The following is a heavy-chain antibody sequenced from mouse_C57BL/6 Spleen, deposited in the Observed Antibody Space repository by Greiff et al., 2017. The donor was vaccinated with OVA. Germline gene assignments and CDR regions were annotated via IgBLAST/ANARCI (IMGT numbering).Heavy chain of an antibody. D-gene: IGHD1-1*01. V-gene: IGHV1-81*01. CDR1: GYTFTSYG. Sequence: VKLMESGAELARPGASVKLSCKASGYTFTSYGISWVKQRTGQGLEWIGEIYPRSGNTYYNEKFKGKATLTADKSSSTAYMELRSLTSEDSAVYFCARGGITTVVRDYWGQGTTLTVSS. J-gene: IGHJ2*01. CDR3: ARGGITTVVRDY. CDR2: IYPRSGNT.